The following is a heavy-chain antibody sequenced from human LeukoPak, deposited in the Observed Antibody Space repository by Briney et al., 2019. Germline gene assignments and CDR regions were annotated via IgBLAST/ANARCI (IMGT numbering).Heavy chain of an antibody. CDR1: GFIFRDAA. CDR2: IASSGLNT. V-gene: IGHV3-23*01. Sequence: PGGSLRLSCAASGFIFRDAAMTWVRQAPGKGLEWVSLIASSGLNTYYADSVRGRFTISRDNSKNTLSLQMNSLRVEDTAIYYCARDIDLSAWGLGTLVTVSS. D-gene: IGHD5-12*01. J-gene: IGHJ3*01. CDR3: ARDIDLSA.